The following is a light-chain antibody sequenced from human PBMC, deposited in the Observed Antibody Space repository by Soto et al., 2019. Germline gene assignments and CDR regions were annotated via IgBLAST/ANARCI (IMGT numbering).Light chain of an antibody. J-gene: IGLJ2*01. Sequence: QSVLTQPPSVSAAPGQTVTISCSGSSSNIGNNYVSWYQQLPGTAPNLLIYENNKRPSGIPDRFSGSKSGTSATLGITGLRTGDEADYYCGTWDSSLSAVVFGGGTKLTVL. CDR1: SSNIGNNY. CDR2: ENN. V-gene: IGLV1-51*02. CDR3: GTWDSSLSAVV.